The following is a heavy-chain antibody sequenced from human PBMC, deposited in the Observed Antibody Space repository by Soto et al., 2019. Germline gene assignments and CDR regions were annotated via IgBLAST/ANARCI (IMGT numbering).Heavy chain of an antibody. Sequence: EVQLVESGGGLVKPGGSLRLSCAASGFTFRSYSMNWVRQAPGKGLEWVSAISSSSTYIYYADSVKGRFTISRDNAKNSLHIQMDSLRAEDTAIYYCARVLERNSNSDYWGQGPLVTVSS. CDR3: ARVLERNSNSDY. V-gene: IGHV3-21*01. CDR1: GFTFRSYS. D-gene: IGHD3-22*01. CDR2: ISSSSTYI. J-gene: IGHJ4*02.